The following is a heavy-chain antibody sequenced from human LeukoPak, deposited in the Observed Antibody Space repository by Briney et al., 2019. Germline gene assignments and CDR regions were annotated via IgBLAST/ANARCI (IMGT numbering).Heavy chain of an antibody. CDR1: GFTVSSNY. CDR2: IYSGGST. V-gene: IGHV3-53*01. D-gene: IGHD6-19*01. Sequence: AGGSLRLSCAASGFTVSSNYMSWVRQAPGKGLEWVSVIYSGGSTYYADSVKGRFTISRDNSKNTLYLQMNSLRAEDTAVYYCAKDYSVYSSGRYYFDYWGQGTLVTVSS. J-gene: IGHJ4*02. CDR3: AKDYSVYSSGRYYFDY.